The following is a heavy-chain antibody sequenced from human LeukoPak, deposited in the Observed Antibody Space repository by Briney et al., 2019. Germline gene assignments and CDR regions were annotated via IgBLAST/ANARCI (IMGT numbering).Heavy chain of an antibody. CDR1: GGSISSYY. Sequence: SSETLSLTCTVSGGSISSYYWSWIREPPGKGLEWIGYIYYSGSTNYNPSLKSRVTISVDTSKNQFSLKLSSVTAADTAVYYCARRPVGIAAAGTPVDWFDPWGQGTLVTVSS. V-gene: IGHV4-59*08. CDR3: ARRPVGIAAAGTPVDWFDP. CDR2: IYYSGST. D-gene: IGHD6-13*01. J-gene: IGHJ5*02.